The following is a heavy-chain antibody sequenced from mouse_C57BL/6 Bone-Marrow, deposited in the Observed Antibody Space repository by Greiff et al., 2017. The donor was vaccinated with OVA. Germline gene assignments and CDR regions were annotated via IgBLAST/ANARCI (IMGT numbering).Heavy chain of an antibody. CDR3: ASMITTKYFDV. D-gene: IGHD2-4*01. J-gene: IGHJ1*03. Sequence: QVQLKQPGAELVKPGASVKVSCKASGYTFTSYWMHWVKQRPGQGLEWIGRIHPSDSDTNYNQKFKGKATLTVDKSSSTAYMQLSSLTSEDSAVYYCASMITTKYFDVWGTGTTVTVSS. V-gene: IGHV1-74*01. CDR1: GYTFTSYW. CDR2: IHPSDSDT.